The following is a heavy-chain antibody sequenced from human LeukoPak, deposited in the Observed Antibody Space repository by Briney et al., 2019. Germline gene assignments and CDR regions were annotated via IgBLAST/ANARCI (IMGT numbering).Heavy chain of an antibody. D-gene: IGHD2/OR15-2a*01. CDR3: ARAIHFAYDY. CDR2: TKNKDNSYST. V-gene: IGHV3-72*01. Sequence: GGSLRLSCAVPGVTFSDQYMDWVRQAPGKGLEWVGRTKNKDNSYSTEYAASVKGRFTISRDDSENSLFLQMNSLKTEDTAVYYCARAIHFAYDYWGQGTLVTVSS. J-gene: IGHJ4*02. CDR1: GVTFSDQY.